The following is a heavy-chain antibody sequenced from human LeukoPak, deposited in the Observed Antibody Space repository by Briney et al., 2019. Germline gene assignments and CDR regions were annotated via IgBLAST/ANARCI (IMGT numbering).Heavy chain of an antibody. Sequence: SETPSLTCAVYGGSFSGYYWSWIRQPPVKGLEWIGEINHSGSTNYNPSLKSRVTISVDTSKNQFSLKLSSVTAADTAVYYCARKTRDYGDKLLDYWGQGTLVTVSS. CDR1: GGSFSGYY. J-gene: IGHJ4*02. CDR2: INHSGST. CDR3: ARKTRDYGDKLLDY. V-gene: IGHV4-34*01. D-gene: IGHD4-17*01.